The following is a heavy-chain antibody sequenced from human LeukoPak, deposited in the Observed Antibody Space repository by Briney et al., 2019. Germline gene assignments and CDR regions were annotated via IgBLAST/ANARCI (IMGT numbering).Heavy chain of an antibody. J-gene: IGHJ4*02. V-gene: IGHV4-59*11. D-gene: IGHD3-10*01. CDR2: INYSGTT. Sequence: PSETLSLTCTVSGGSFCSHYWSWIRQPPGKGLEWIGYINYSGTTNYNPSLKSRVIMSVDTSKNQFSLRLTSVTAADTAVYYCARGRERSGSYIFDYWGQGTLVTVSS. CDR1: GGSFCSHY. CDR3: ARGRERSGSYIFDY.